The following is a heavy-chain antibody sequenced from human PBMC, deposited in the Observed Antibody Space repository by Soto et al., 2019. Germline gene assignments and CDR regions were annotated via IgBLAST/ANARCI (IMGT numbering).Heavy chain of an antibody. J-gene: IGHJ5*02. V-gene: IGHV4-61*01. CDR2: IYYSGST. CDR1: GGSVSSGSYY. CDR3: ARDRIDAIFGVWGNNWFDP. Sequence: SETLSLTCTVSGGSVSSGSYYWSWIRQPPGKGLEWIGYIYYSGSTNYNPSLKSRVTISVDTSKNQFSLKLSSVTAADTAVYYCARDRIDAIFGVWGNNWFDPWGQGTLVTVSS. D-gene: IGHD3-3*01.